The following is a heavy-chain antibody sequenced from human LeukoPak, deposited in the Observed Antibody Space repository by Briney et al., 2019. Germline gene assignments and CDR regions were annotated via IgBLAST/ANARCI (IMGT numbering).Heavy chain of an antibody. CDR3: ASHSPTPDAFDI. CDR1: GFTVSSNY. J-gene: IGHJ3*02. Sequence: GGSLRLSCAASGFTVSSNYMSWVRQAPGKGLEWVSVIYSGGSTYYADSVKGRFTISRDNSKNTLYLQMNSLRAEDTAVYYCASHSPTPDAFDIWGQGTIVTVSS. V-gene: IGHV3-53*01. CDR2: IYSGGST.